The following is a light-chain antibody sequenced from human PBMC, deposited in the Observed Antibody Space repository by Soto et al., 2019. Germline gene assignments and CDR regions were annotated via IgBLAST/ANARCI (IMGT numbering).Light chain of an antibody. CDR3: SSYAGSNNWV. CDR1: SSDVGGYNY. J-gene: IGLJ3*02. CDR2: EVS. V-gene: IGLV2-8*01. Sequence: QSALTQPPSASGSPGQSVTISCTGTSSDVGGYNYVSWYQQHPGKAPKLMISEVSKRPSGVPDRFSGSKSGNTASLTVSGPQAEDEADYYCSSYAGSNNWVFGGGTKLTVL.